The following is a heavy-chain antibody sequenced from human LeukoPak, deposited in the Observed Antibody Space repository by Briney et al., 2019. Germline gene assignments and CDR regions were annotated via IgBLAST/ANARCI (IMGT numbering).Heavy chain of an antibody. CDR2: INYSGTT. J-gene: IGHJ6*02. CDR3: ARTHSGSYYYGLEV. CDR1: GGSFSIYY. Sequence: SETLSLTCAVSGGSFSIYYWSWIRQTPGNGPEGIGYINYSGTTNYNPSLTNRVTISLDTSKRQFSLKLNAVPAADTAVYYCARTHSGSYYYGLEVWGQGTTVTVSS. V-gene: IGHV4-59*08. D-gene: IGHD1-26*01.